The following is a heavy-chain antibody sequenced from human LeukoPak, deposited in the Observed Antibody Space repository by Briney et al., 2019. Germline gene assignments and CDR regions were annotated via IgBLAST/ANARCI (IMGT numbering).Heavy chain of an antibody. CDR2: ISSSSSYI. Sequence: PGGSLRLSCAASGFTFSSYSMNWVRQAPGKGLEWVSSISSSSSYIYYADSVKGRFTISRDNAKNSLYLQMNSLRAEDTAVYYCARARGSYSGYFDYWGQGTLVTVSS. CDR3: ARARGSYSGYFDY. D-gene: IGHD1-26*01. J-gene: IGHJ4*02. V-gene: IGHV3-21*01. CDR1: GFTFSSYS.